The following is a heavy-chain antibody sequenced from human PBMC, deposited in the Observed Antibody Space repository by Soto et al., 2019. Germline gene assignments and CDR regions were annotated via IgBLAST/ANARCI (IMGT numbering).Heavy chain of an antibody. Sequence: SETLSLTCTVSGGSISSYYWSWIRQPPGKGLEWIGYIYYSGSTNYNPSLKSRVTISADTSKNKFSLRLSSMTAADTAVYYCARSPIVVVPAAIWFDPWGQGTLVTVSS. CDR3: ARSPIVVVPAAIWFDP. D-gene: IGHD2-2*01. J-gene: IGHJ5*02. CDR2: IYYSGST. V-gene: IGHV4-59*01. CDR1: GGSISSYY.